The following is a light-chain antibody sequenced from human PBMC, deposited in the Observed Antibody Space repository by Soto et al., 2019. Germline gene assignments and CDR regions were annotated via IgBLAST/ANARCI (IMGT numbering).Light chain of an antibody. CDR3: KQHHSFSFT. CDR2: DVF. V-gene: IGKV1-5*01. J-gene: IGKJ2*01. CDR1: QSITYW. Sequence: DIQMTQSPSSLSASVGDRVTITCRASQSITYWLAWYQQKPGRAPKLLIYDVFNLQSGVPSRFRGSGSGPEFTLNIRSLLTDDSATYYSKQHHSFSFTFDQGTTLEIK.